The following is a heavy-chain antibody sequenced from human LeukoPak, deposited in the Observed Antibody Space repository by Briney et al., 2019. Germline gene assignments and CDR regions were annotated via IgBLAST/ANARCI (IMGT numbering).Heavy chain of an antibody. D-gene: IGHD6-19*01. V-gene: IGHV3-7*01. J-gene: IGHJ4*02. Sequence: GGSLRLSCAASGFTFSSYAMSWVRQAPGKGLEWVANIRQDGSEKYYVDSVKGRFTISRDNAKNSLYLQMNSLRAEDTAVYYCARGGSNSGWYGRDFDYWGQGTLVSVSS. CDR2: IRQDGSEK. CDR3: ARGGSNSGWYGRDFDY. CDR1: GFTFSSYA.